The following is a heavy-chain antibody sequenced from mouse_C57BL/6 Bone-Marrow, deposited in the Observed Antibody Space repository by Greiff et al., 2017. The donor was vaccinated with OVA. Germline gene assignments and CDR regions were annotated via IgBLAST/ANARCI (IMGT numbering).Heavy chain of an antibody. Sequence: QVQLQQPGAELVRPGSSVKLSCKASGYTFTSYWMDWVKQRSGQGLEWIGNIYPSDSETHYNQKFKDKATLTVDKSSSTAYMQLSSLTTEDSAVYDCARESYGDYQAWFAYWGQGTLVTVSA. J-gene: IGHJ3*01. CDR1: GYTFTSYW. D-gene: IGHD2-13*01. CDR3: ARESYGDYQAWFAY. CDR2: IYPSDSET. V-gene: IGHV1-61*01.